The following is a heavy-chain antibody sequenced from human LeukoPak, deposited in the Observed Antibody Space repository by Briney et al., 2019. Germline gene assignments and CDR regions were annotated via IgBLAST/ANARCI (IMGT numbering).Heavy chain of an antibody. D-gene: IGHD2-2*02. J-gene: IGHJ5*02. CDR2: IYYSGST. CDR3: ARDRYTINWFDP. V-gene: IGHV4-61*01. CDR1: GGSVSSVSYY. Sequence: SETLSLTCTVSGGSVSSVSYYWSWIRQPPGKGLEWIGYIYYSGSTNYNPSLKSRVTMSVDTSKNQFSLRQSSVTAADTAVYYCARDRYTINWFDPWGQGTLVTVSS.